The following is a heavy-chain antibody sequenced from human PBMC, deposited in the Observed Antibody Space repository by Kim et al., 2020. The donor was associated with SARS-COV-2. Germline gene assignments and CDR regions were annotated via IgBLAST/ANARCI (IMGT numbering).Heavy chain of an antibody. D-gene: IGHD1-26*01. CDR3: ARDPVWGALDF. V-gene: IGHV3-7*01. CDR2: IKPDGSAK. Sequence: QAPGTGLGMVALIKPDGSAKAYVDSVKGRFAISRDNAQNSLFLQMNNMRVEDTAVYYCARDPVWGALDFWGQGTLVTVSS. J-gene: IGHJ3*01.